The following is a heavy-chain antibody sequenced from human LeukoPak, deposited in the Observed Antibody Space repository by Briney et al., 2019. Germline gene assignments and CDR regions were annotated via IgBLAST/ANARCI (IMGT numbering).Heavy chain of an antibody. CDR1: GFTFSSYN. CDR3: AREGSSSWYPHDAFDI. CDR2: ISSSGSTI. V-gene: IGHV3-48*04. Sequence: GGSLRLSCAASGFTFSSYNMNWVRQAPGKGLEWVSYISSSGSTIYYADSVKGRFTISRDNAKNSLYLQMNSLRAEDTAVYYCAREGSSSWYPHDAFDIWGQGTMVTVSS. D-gene: IGHD6-13*01. J-gene: IGHJ3*02.